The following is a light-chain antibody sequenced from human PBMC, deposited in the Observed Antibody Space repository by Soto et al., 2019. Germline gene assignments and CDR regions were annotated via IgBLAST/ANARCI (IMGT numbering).Light chain of an antibody. CDR1: QTVRNN. CDR3: QQYNEWPLT. CDR2: FAS. V-gene: IGKV3D-15*01. Sequence: ERVMTQSPATLSVSPGEKATLSCRASQTVRNNLAWYQQKPGQAPRLLMYFASTRATGIPARFSGSGSGTEFTLTISSLQSEDFAIYYCQQYNEWPLTFGGGTKVETK. J-gene: IGKJ4*01.